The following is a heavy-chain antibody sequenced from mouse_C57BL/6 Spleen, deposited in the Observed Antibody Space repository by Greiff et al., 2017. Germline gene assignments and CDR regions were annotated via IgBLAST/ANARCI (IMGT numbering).Heavy chain of an antibody. CDR1: GYTFTSYW. Sequence: QVQLQQSGAELVKPGASVKLSCKASGYTFTSYWMHWVKQRPGQGLEWIGMIHPNSGSTNYNEKFKSKATLTVDKSSSTAYLQLSSLTSEDSAVYYCARYWSNYEYFDVWGTGTTVTVSS. CDR2: IHPNSGST. CDR3: ARYWSNYEYFDV. V-gene: IGHV1-64*01. D-gene: IGHD2-5*01. J-gene: IGHJ1*03.